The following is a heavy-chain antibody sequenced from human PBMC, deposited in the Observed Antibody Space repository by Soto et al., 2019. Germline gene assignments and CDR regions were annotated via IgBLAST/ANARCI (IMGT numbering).Heavy chain of an antibody. CDR2: IYYSGST. D-gene: IGHD5-12*01. CDR1: GGSISSYY. Sequence: SETLSLTCTVSGGSISSYYWSWIRQPPGKGLEWIGYIYYSGSTNYNPSLKSRVTISVDTSKNQFSLKLSSVTAADTAVYYCARDETSRDGYNFSYWGQGTLVTVPQ. V-gene: IGHV4-59*01. CDR3: ARDETSRDGYNFSY. J-gene: IGHJ4*02.